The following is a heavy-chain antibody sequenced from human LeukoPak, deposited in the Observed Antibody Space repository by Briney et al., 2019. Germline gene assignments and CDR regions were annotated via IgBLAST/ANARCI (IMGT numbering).Heavy chain of an antibody. J-gene: IGHJ4*02. D-gene: IGHD3-10*01. Sequence: GGSLRLSCAASGFTFSSYWMSWVRQAPGKGLEWVANIKQDGSEKYYVDSVKGRFTISRDNAKNSLYLQMNSLRAEDTAVYYCAKDPLYRGYYFDYWGQGTLVTVSS. CDR1: GFTFSSYW. CDR3: AKDPLYRGYYFDY. V-gene: IGHV3-7*01. CDR2: IKQDGSEK.